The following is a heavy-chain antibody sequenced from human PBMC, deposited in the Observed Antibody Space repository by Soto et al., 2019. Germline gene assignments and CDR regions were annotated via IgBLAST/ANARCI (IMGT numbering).Heavy chain of an antibody. D-gene: IGHD2-21*01. CDR3: SRSCGGGYSYDGRDV. Sequence: QVQLVESGGGVVQPGRSLRLSCAASGFTFSSHGMSWVRQAPGMGLEWVTLIWYDGTYKYYTDSVKGRFTISRDNSKNTLYLEMNMLRVEDMAGYFCSRSCGGGYSYDGRDVWGQGTTVTVSS. CDR2: IWYDGTYK. V-gene: IGHV3-33*01. J-gene: IGHJ6*02. CDR1: GFTFSSHG.